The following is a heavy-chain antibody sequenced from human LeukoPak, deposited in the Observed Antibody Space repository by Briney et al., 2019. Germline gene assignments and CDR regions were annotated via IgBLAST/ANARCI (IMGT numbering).Heavy chain of an antibody. J-gene: IGHJ4*02. CDR3: ARDRDSGDYTAAPGDY. Sequence: GGSLRPPCAASGFTFSSYSMNWVRQAPGKGLEWISYISSSGSTINYADSVKGRFTISRDSAKNSLYLQMNSLRDEDTAVYYCARDRDSGDYTAAPGDYWGQGTLVTVSS. CDR2: ISSSGSTI. D-gene: IGHD4-17*01. V-gene: IGHV3-48*02. CDR1: GFTFSSYS.